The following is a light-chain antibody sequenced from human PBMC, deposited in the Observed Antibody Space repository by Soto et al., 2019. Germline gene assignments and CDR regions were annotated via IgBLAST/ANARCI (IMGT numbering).Light chain of an antibody. CDR3: QQRSNWPHT. CDR2: DAS. CDR1: QSVSSY. Sequence: EIVLTQSPATLSLSPGERATLSCRASQSVSSYLAWYQHKPGQAPRLLIYDASNTATGIPARFSGSGSGTDFTLTISSLEPEDFAVYYCQQRSNWPHTFGPVTKLEIK. J-gene: IGKJ2*01. V-gene: IGKV3-11*01.